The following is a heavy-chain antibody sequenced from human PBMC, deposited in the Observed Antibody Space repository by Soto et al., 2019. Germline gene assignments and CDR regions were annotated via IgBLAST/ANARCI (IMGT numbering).Heavy chain of an antibody. Sequence: GGSLRLSCTASGFTFSRHAMTWVRQAPGKGLEWVSGLSDSGGSIYYADSVKGRFTISRDNSMNTLYLQMNTLRAEDTAIYYCARDQLYYNDISGRPLNAFDVWGQGTMVTVSS. CDR2: LSDSGGSI. J-gene: IGHJ3*01. D-gene: IGHD3-22*01. CDR3: ARDQLYYNDISGRPLNAFDV. CDR1: GFTFSRHA. V-gene: IGHV3-23*01.